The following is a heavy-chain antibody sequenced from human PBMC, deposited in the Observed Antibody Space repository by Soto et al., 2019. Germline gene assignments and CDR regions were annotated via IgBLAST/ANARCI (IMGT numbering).Heavy chain of an antibody. CDR1: GGSISNYF. V-gene: IGHV4-4*07. CDR2: IDNSGST. Sequence: PSETLSLTCIVSGGSISNYFCNWIRQPAGKGLEWIGRIDNSGSTNYNPSLKSRITMSADTSRNQFSLKLNSVTAADTAVYYCARGGQDFWSGPFDYWGQGALVTVSS. CDR3: ARGGQDFWSGPFDY. J-gene: IGHJ4*02. D-gene: IGHD3-3*01.